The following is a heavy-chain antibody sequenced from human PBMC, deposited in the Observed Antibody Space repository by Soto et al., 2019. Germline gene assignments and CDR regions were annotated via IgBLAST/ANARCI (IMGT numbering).Heavy chain of an antibody. J-gene: IGHJ5*02. V-gene: IGHV4-31*03. CDR3: ASYYYDSSAHINWFDP. Sequence: PSAPLSLTCTVSGGSIISGGYYWSWILQHPGKGLEWIGYIYYSGSTYYNPSLKSRVTISVDTSKNQFSLKLSSVTAADTAVYYCASYYYDSSAHINWFDPWGQGTLVTVSS. D-gene: IGHD3-22*01. CDR1: GGSIISGGYY. CDR2: IYYSGST.